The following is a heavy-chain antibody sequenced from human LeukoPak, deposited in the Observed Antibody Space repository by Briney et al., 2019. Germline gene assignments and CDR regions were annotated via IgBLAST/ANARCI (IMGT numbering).Heavy chain of an antibody. CDR3: ARGASTYYYDSSGYYFDY. D-gene: IGHD3-22*01. CDR2: IYYSGRT. J-gene: IGHJ4*02. CDR1: GGSISSSSYY. V-gene: IGHV4-39*01. Sequence: SETLSLTCTVSGGSISSSSYYWGWIRQPPGKGLEWIGSIYYSGRTYYNPSLKSRVTISVDTSKNQFSLKLSSVTAADTAVYYCARGASTYYYDSSGYYFDYWGQGTLVTVSS.